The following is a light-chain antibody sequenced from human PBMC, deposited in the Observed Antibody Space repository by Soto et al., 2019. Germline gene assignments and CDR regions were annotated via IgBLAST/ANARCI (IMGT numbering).Light chain of an antibody. V-gene: IGKV1-5*03. CDR3: QQYNVDSRT. CDR1: QSISTW. Sequence: DIQMTQSPSTLSASVGDRVTITCRASQSISTWLAWYQQKPGKTPNLLIYKASSLEGGVSSRFSGSGSGTDFTLTISSLHPDDFATYYCQQYNVDSRTFGQRTKVEIK. CDR2: KAS. J-gene: IGKJ1*01.